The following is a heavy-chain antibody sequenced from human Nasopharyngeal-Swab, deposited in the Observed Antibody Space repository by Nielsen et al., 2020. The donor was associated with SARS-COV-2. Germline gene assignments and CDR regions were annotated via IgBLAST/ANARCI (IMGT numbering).Heavy chain of an antibody. CDR3: VTGAAVAGTPISYYYYCGMDV. D-gene: IGHD6-19*01. Sequence: ASVKVSCKVSGYTLTELSMHWVRQAPGKGLEWMGGFDPEDGETIYAQKFQGRVTMTEDTSTDTAYMELSSLRSEDTAVYYCVTGAAVAGTPISYYYYCGMDVWGQGTTVTVSS. V-gene: IGHV1-24*01. CDR1: GYTLTELS. CDR2: FDPEDGET. J-gene: IGHJ6*02.